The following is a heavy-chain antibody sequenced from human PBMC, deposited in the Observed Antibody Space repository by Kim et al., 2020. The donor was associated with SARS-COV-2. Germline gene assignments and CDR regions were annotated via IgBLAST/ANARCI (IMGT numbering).Heavy chain of an antibody. Sequence: KYYAEAVKGRFTISRDNSKNTLYLQMNSLRGEDTAVYYCAREGSGWTLDYWGQGTLATVSS. CDR3: AREGSGWTLDY. J-gene: IGHJ4*02. CDR2: K. V-gene: IGHV3-30*01. D-gene: IGHD6-19*01.